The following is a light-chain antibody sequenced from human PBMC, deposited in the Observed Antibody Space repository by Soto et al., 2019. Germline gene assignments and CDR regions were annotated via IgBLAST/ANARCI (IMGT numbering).Light chain of an antibody. CDR1: QGITNA. CDR2: AAS. Sequence: AIQMTQSPSSLSASVGDRVTIACRASQGITNALHWLQQKPGKAPKVLIYAASSLQSGVPSRFSGSGSGTDFNLTISSLQPEDLGTYYCLQDNSYPRTFGQGTKVEIK. V-gene: IGKV1-6*01. J-gene: IGKJ1*01. CDR3: LQDNSYPRT.